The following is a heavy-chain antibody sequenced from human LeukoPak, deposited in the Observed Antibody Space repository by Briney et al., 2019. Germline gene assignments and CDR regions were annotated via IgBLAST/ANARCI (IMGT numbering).Heavy chain of an antibody. J-gene: IGHJ4*02. CDR3: ARDRLHYGEYEKTFDY. D-gene: IGHD4-17*01. CDR1: GFTFSSYS. CDR2: ISYSSSTI. V-gene: IGHV3-48*01. Sequence: GGSLRLSCAASGFTFSSYSMNWARQAPGKGLEWVSYISYSSSTIYYADSVKGRFTISRDNGKNSLYLQMNRLRAEDTAVYYCARDRLHYGEYEKTFDYWGQGTLVTVSS.